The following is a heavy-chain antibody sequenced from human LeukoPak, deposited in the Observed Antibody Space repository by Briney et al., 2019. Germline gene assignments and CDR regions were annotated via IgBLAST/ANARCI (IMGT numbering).Heavy chain of an antibody. J-gene: IGHJ6*02. V-gene: IGHV5-51*01. D-gene: IGHD4-23*01. CDR3: ARQGDAVVTDV. Sequence: GESPKISCKGSGYGFINYWSGWVRQMPGKRLEWMAFINPGDSDTRYSPSFQGHVTISVDKSINTAYLQWGSLKASDTAMYYCARQGDAVVTDVWGQGTTVIVSS. CDR2: INPGDSDT. CDR1: GYGFINYW.